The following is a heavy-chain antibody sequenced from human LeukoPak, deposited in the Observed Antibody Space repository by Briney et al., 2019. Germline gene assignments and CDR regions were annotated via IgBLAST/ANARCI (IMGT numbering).Heavy chain of an antibody. Sequence: GGSLRLSCAASGFTFSTSWMNWVRQAPGKGLEWVANIKEDGSEEYYVDSVKGRFTISRDNARKSLYLQMNSLRVEDTAVYYCARGYSGYEFGYWGQGTLVTVSS. CDR2: IKEDGSEE. CDR3: ARGYSGYEFGY. D-gene: IGHD5-12*01. V-gene: IGHV3-7*04. CDR1: GFTFSTSW. J-gene: IGHJ4*02.